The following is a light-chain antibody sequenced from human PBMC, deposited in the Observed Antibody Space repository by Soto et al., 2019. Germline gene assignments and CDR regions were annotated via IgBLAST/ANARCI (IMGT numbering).Light chain of an antibody. CDR1: SSDVGDYPY. J-gene: IGLJ2*01. CDR3: SSYSTRTTLEV. Sequence: QSALTQPASVSGSPGQSITISCTGTSSDVGDYPYVSWYQQHPGEAPQLIISEVSDWPSRISNRFSGSKSGNTASLTISGLQAEDEADYYCSSYSTRTTLEVFGGGTKLTVL. V-gene: IGLV2-14*01. CDR2: EVS.